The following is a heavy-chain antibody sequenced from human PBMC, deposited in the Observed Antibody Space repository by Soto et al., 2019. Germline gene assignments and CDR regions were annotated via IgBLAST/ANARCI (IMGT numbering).Heavy chain of an antibody. Sequence: QVQLQESGPGLVKPSQTLSLTCTVSGGSINSGGYCWSWIRQHPGKGLDWIGCISYGGSTSYNPSLKSRATISVDTSKNQFSLKLTSVTAADTAVYYCSRGILVWGQGALITFSS. CDR3: SRGILV. CDR2: ISYGGST. D-gene: IGHD5-18*01. J-gene: IGHJ4*02. V-gene: IGHV4-31*03. CDR1: GGSINSGGYC.